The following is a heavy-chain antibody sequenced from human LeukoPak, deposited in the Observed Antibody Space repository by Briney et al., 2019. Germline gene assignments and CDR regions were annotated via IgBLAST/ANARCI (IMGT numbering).Heavy chain of an antibody. V-gene: IGHV4-31*03. CDR2: IYYSGST. Sequence: SQTLSLTCTVSGGSISSGGYSWSWIRQHPGKGLEWIGYIYYSGSTYYNPSLKSRVTISVDTSKNQFSLKLSSVTAADTAVYYCARGSGGISALDYWGQGTLVTVSS. CDR3: ARGSGGISALDY. CDR1: GGSISSGGYS. J-gene: IGHJ4*02. D-gene: IGHD1-26*01.